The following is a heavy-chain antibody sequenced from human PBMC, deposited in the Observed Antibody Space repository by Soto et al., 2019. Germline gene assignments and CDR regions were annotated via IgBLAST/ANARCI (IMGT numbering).Heavy chain of an antibody. Sequence: SVKVSCKASGFTFTSSAVQWVRQARGQRLEWIGWIVVGSGNTNYAQKFQERVTITRDMSTSTAYMELSSLRSEDTAVYYCAAEGPGGFLDLDYWGQGTLVTVSS. CDR3: AAEGPGGFLDLDY. J-gene: IGHJ4*02. CDR2: IVVGSGNT. D-gene: IGHD3-16*01. V-gene: IGHV1-58*01. CDR1: GFTFTSSA.